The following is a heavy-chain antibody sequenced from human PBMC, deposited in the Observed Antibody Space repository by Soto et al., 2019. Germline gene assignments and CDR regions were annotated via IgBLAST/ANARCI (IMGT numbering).Heavy chain of an antibody. V-gene: IGHV4-59*01. CDR3: ARIMEWFGEFRPEGNYYFDY. D-gene: IGHD3-10*01. Sequence: PSETLSLTCTVSGGSISSYYWSWIRQPPGKGLEWIGYIYYSGSTNYNPSLKSRVTISVDTSKNQFSLKLSSVTAADTAVYYCARIMEWFGEFRPEGNYYFDYWGQGTLVTAPQ. CDR1: GGSISSYY. J-gene: IGHJ4*02. CDR2: IYYSGST.